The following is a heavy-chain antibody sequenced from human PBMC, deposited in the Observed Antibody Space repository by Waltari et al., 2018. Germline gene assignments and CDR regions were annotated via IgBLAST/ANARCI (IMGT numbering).Heavy chain of an antibody. V-gene: IGHV2-5*02. CDR3: AHFAYRGSRLLDH. J-gene: IGHJ4*02. Sequence: QITLKESGPTLVKPTETVTLTCSLSGFSISSNGVAVGWIRPPPGKTPESLAIIYWDDDTLYSPSLSDMITITKDTSKNQVVLTMTNMDPVDTATYFCAHFAYRGSRLLDHWGQGALVTVSS. CDR1: GFSISSNGVA. D-gene: IGHD1-26*01. CDR2: IYWDDDT.